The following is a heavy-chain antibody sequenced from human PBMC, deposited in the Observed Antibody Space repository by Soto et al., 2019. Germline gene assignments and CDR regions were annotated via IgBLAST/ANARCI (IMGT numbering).Heavy chain of an antibody. D-gene: IGHD6-13*01. Sequence: GSLRLSCTGSGFTFSDNYIDWVRQAPGKGLEWVSTISSNSAYIYYTDALRGRFTISRDNAKNSLHLQMNSLRAEDTAVYYCTRDASRDSSARGWFDPWGPGTLVTVSS. CDR1: GFTFSDNY. J-gene: IGHJ5*02. CDR2: ISSNSAYI. V-gene: IGHV3-21*01. CDR3: TRDASRDSSARGWFDP.